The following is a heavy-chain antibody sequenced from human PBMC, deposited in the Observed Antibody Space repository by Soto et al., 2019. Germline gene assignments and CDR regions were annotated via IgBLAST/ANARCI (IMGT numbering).Heavy chain of an antibody. CDR1: GGSISSYY. Sequence: QVQLQESGPGLVKPSETLSLTCTVSGGSISSYYWSWIRQPPGKGLEWIGYIYYSGSTNYNPSLKRRXXIXVGXSKNQFSLKLSSVTAADTAVYYCAIPIAVEGAFDIWGQGTMVTVSS. CDR2: IYYSGST. D-gene: IGHD6-19*01. V-gene: IGHV4-59*12. CDR3: AIPIAVEGAFDI. J-gene: IGHJ3*02.